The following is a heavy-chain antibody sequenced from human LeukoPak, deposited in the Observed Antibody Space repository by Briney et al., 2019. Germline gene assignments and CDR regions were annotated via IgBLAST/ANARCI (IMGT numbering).Heavy chain of an antibody. CDR1: GYTFTCYY. CDR3: ARAYGSVSYHNWFDP. J-gene: IGHJ5*02. V-gene: IGHV1-2*02. D-gene: IGHD3-10*01. CDR2: INTNSGGT. Sequence: GASVKVSCKASGYTFTCYYMHWVRQAPGQGHEWKGWINTNSGGTNYAQKFQGRVTMTRDTSISTAYMELSRLRSDDTAVYYCARAYGSVSYHNWFDPWGQGTLVTVSS.